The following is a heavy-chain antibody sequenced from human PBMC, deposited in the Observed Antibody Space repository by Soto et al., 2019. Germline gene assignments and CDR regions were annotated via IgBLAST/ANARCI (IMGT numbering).Heavy chain of an antibody. Sequence: PGGPLRLSCAASGFTFSSYAMSRVRQAPGKGLEWVSAISGSGGSTYYADSVKGRFTISRDNSKNTLYLQMNSLRAEDTAVYYCAKEVQPPYYYYGMDVWGQGPTVTV. J-gene: IGHJ6*02. CDR3: AKEVQPPYYYYGMDV. CDR2: ISGSGGST. V-gene: IGHV3-23*01. CDR1: GFTFSSYA.